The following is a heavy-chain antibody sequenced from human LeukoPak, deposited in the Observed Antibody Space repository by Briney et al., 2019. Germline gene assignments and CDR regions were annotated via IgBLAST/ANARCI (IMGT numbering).Heavy chain of an antibody. J-gene: IGHJ6*04. V-gene: IGHV3-73*01. CDR3: FKRMRGQAGDFFDTAV. CDR1: GFTFSDAD. CDR2: IKTKLETAAT. Sequence: GGSLKLSCAASGFTFSDADMHWVRQASGKGLEWVGRIKTKLETAATAYAASLKGRFTISRDDSKNTAYLQMNSLQIEDTAIYYCFKRMRGQAGDFFDTAVWGKGTTVTVSS. D-gene: IGHD6-13*01.